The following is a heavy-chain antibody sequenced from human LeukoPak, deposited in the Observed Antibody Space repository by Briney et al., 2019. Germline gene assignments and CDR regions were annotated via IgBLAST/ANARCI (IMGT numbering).Heavy chain of an antibody. D-gene: IGHD3-22*01. CDR1: GGSISSYY. V-gene: IGHV4-59*06. Sequence: SETLSLTCTVSGGSISSYYWSWIRQHPGKGLEWIGYIYYSGSTYYNPSLKSRVTISVDTSKNQFSLKLSSVTAADTAVYYCATYRDSSGYYYWFDPWGQGTLVTVSS. J-gene: IGHJ5*02. CDR2: IYYSGST. CDR3: ATYRDSSGYYYWFDP.